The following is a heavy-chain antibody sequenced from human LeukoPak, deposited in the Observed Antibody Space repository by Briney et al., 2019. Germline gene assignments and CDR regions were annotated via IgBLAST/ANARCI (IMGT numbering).Heavy chain of an antibody. CDR3: ARRYGSTWYHSDY. J-gene: IGHJ4*02. D-gene: IGHD6-13*01. CDR1: GFTFSNYA. Sequence: PGGSLRLSCAASGFTFSNYAIHWVRQAPGKGLDWVAGISYGGNNKYYADSVKGRFTISRDNSKNTMYLKMNSLRAEDTVVYYCARRYGSTWYHSDYWGKGTLVTVSS. V-gene: IGHV3-30*04. CDR2: ISYGGNNK.